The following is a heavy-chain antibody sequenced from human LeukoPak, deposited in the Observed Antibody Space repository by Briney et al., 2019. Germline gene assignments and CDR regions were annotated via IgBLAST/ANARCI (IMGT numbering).Heavy chain of an antibody. CDR3: ASCRVPGYYYCYMDV. J-gene: IGHJ6*03. Sequence: SVKVSCKDPGGTFSSSAISRVRQAPGPGLEWMGGIIAIFGTANYAQKFQGGVTIITDASTSTAYMELSSLRSEDTAVYYWASCRVPGYYYCYMDVWCKGTTVAVAS. D-gene: IGHD3-3*01. V-gene: IGHV1-69*05. CDR2: IIAIFGTA. CDR1: GGTFSSSA.